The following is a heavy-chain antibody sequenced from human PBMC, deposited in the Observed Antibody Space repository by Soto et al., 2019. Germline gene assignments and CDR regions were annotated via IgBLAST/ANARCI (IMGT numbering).Heavy chain of an antibody. V-gene: IGHV3-49*03. CDR1: GFTFADYA. Sequence: LRLSCTASGFTFADYAMSWFRQAPGKGLEWVGFIRSKAYGGTTEYAASVKGRFTISRDDSKSIAYLQMNSLKTEDTAVYCCTRDRATADYWGQGTLVTVSS. D-gene: IGHD1-26*01. J-gene: IGHJ4*02. CDR3: TRDRATADY. CDR2: IRSKAYGGTT.